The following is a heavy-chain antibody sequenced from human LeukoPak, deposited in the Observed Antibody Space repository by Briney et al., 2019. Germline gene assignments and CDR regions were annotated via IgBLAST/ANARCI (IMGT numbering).Heavy chain of an antibody. J-gene: IGHJ3*02. V-gene: IGHV1-18*01. CDR1: GYTFTSYG. CDR2: ISTYNGNT. CDR3: ARSYDFWSGYYPPYAFDI. Sequence: ASVKVSCKASGYTFTSYGISWVRQAPGQGLEWMGWISTYNGNTNYAQKLQGRVTMTTDTSTSTAYMELRSLRSDDTAAYYCARSYDFWSGYYPPYAFDIWGQGTMVTVSS. D-gene: IGHD3-3*01.